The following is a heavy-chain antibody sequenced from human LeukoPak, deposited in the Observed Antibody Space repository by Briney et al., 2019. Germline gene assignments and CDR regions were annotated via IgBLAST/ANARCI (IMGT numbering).Heavy chain of an antibody. V-gene: IGHV4-34*01. CDR1: GGSFSGYY. CDR3: ARGGPMVRGVRKRNWFDP. CDR2: INHSGST. Sequence: SETLSLTCAVYGGSFSGYYWSWIRQPPGKGLEWIREINHSGSTNYNPSLKSRVTISVDTSKNQFSLKLSSVTAADTAVYYCARGGPMVRGVRKRNWFDPWGQGTLVTVSS. J-gene: IGHJ5*02. D-gene: IGHD3-10*01.